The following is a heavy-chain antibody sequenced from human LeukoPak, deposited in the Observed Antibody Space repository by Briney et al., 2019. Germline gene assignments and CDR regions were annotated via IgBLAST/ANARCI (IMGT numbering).Heavy chain of an antibody. CDR3: ARGLGYSYGYGIDY. V-gene: IGHV3-33*01. J-gene: IGHJ4*02. CDR1: GFIFSSYA. Sequence: PGRSLRLSCAASGFIFSSYAMHWVRQAPGKGPEWVAIIWFDGSNTYYAESVEGRFTISRDNSKNTLYLQMNSLRAEDTAVYSCARGLGYSYGYGIDYWGQGTLVTVSS. CDR2: IWFDGSNT. D-gene: IGHD5-18*01.